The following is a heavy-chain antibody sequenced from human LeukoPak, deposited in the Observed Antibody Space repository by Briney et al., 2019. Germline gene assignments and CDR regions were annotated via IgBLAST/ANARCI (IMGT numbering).Heavy chain of an antibody. CDR2: INQDGSDK. J-gene: IGHJ4*02. D-gene: IGHD5-12*01. V-gene: IGHV3-7*01. CDR3: ARSLSGYITDPFFDQ. CDR1: GFTFSTYW. Sequence: GGSLRLSCVASGFTFSTYWMSWVRQAPGKGLEWVANINQDGSDKYYVDSVKGRLTISRDNAKNSLYLQMNSLRAEDTAVYYCARSLSGYITDPFFDQWGQGALVTVSS.